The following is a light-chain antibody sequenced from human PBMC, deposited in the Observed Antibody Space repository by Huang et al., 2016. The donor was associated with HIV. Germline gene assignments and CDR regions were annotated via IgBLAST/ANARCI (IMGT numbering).Light chain of an antibody. CDR1: QSVSTTY. V-gene: IGKV3-20*01. CDR2: GAS. J-gene: IGKJ5*01. CDR3: QQYGSSPIT. Sequence: EIVLTQSPGTLSLYPGERATLYCRASQSVSTTYFAWYQQKPGQAPRLRIYGASSRAPGIPDRFSGSGSGTDFTLTIIRLEPEDFVVYYCQQYGSSPITFGQGTRLEIK.